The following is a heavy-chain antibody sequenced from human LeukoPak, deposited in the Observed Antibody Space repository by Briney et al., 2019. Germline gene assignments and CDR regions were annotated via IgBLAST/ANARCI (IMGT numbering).Heavy chain of an antibody. CDR1: GGSISSGSYY. CDR2: IYTSGST. V-gene: IGHV4-61*02. Sequence: PSETLSLTCTVSGGSISSGSYYWSWIRQPAGKGLEWIGRIYTSGSTNYNPSLKSRVTISVDTSKNQFSLKLSSVTAADTAVYYCARVTLGAHDYWGQGTLVTVSS. D-gene: IGHD1-26*01. J-gene: IGHJ4*02. CDR3: ARVTLGAHDY.